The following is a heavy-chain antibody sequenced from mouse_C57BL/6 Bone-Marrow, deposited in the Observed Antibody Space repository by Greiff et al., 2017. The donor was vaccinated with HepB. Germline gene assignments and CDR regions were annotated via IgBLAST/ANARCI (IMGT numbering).Heavy chain of an antibody. J-gene: IGHJ3*01. CDR1: GFTFSSYA. D-gene: IGHD3-3*01. CDR3: ARDGWTRFAY. CDR2: ISDGGSYT. Sequence: EVQRVQSGGGLVKPGGSLKLSCAASGFTFSSYAMSWVRQTPEKRLEWVATISDGGSYTYYPDNVKGRFTISRDNAKNNLYLQMSHLKSEDTAMYYCARDGWTRFAYWGQGTLVTVSA. V-gene: IGHV5-4*01.